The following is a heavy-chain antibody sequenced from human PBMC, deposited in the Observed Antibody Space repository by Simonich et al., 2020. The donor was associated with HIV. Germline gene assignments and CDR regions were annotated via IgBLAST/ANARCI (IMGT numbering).Heavy chain of an antibody. Sequence: QVQLVESGGGVVQPGRSLRLSCAASGFTFSSYAMHWVRQAPGKGIEWVAVISYEGSNKYYADSVKGRFTISRDNSKNTLYLQMNSLRAEDTAVYYCASGGSISSVWADDYWGQGTLVTVSS. D-gene: IGHD3-16*01. V-gene: IGHV3-30*07. CDR1: GFTFSSYA. J-gene: IGHJ4*02. CDR2: ISYEGSNK. CDR3: ASGGSISSVWADDY.